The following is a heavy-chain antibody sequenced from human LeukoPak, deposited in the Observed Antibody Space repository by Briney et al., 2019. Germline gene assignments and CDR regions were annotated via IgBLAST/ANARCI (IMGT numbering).Heavy chain of an antibody. J-gene: IGHJ4*02. CDR1: GFTFNSYE. CDR2: ISKTGSIT. Sequence: GGSLRLSCAPSGFTFNSYEIIWVRQAPGKGLEWISYISKTGSITYYEDSVKGRFTISRDNGKNLLYLQMNTLSAEDTAIYYCAREGRYYFDYWGQGALVTVSS. V-gene: IGHV3-48*03. CDR3: AREGRYYFDY.